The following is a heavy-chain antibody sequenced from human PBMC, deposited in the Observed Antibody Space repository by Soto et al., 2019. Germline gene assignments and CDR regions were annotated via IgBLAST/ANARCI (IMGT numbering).Heavy chain of an antibody. V-gene: IGHV1-18*01. D-gene: IGHD2-21*02. CDR1: GYTFTSYG. CDR2: ISAYNGNT. Sequence: ASVKVSCKASGYTFTSYGISWVRQAPGQGLEWMGWISAYNGNTNYAQKLQGRVTMTTDTSTSTAYMELRSLRSDDTAVYYCARSGCGGDCYSVYYYGMDVWGQGTTVTVSS. CDR3: ARSGCGGDCYSVYYYGMDV. J-gene: IGHJ6*02.